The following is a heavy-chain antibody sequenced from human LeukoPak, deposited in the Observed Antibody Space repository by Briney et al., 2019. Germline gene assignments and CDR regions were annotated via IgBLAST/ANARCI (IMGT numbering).Heavy chain of an antibody. Sequence: GGSLRLSCVASGFSFDDYGMFWVRQTPGKGLEWVSGISWNGGNIGYADSVKGRFTISRDNSKNTLYLQMNSLRAEDTAVYYCARYSGSYYYGMDVWGQGTTVTVSS. CDR3: ARYSGSYYYGMDV. CDR1: GFSFDDYG. V-gene: IGHV3-20*04. D-gene: IGHD1-26*01. CDR2: ISWNGGNI. J-gene: IGHJ6*02.